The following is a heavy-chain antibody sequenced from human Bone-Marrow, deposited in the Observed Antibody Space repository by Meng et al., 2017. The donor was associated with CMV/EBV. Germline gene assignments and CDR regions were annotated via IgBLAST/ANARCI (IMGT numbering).Heavy chain of an antibody. J-gene: IGHJ6*02. CDR1: GGTFSSYA. Sequence: SVKVSCKASGGTFSSYAISWVRQAPGQRLEWMGGIIPILGIASYAQKFQGRVTITADKSTSTAYMELSSLRSEDTAVYYCARSILTGYQPRLYYGMDVWGQGTTVTVSS. CDR2: IIPILGIA. CDR3: ARSILTGYQPRLYYGMDV. D-gene: IGHD3-9*01. V-gene: IGHV1-69*10.